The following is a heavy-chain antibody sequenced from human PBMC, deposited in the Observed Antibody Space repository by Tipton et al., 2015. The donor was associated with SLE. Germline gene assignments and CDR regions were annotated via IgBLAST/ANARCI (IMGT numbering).Heavy chain of an antibody. D-gene: IGHD2-21*01. J-gene: IGHJ4*02. Sequence: SLRLSCAASGFTVSSNYMSWVRQAPGKGLEWVSVIYSGGSTYYADSVKGRFTISRDNSKNTLYLQMNSLRAEDTAVYYCAKGGVVVSAPFDYWGQGTLVTVSS. V-gene: IGHV3-66*01. CDR1: GFTVSSNY. CDR2: IYSGGST. CDR3: AKGGVVVSAPFDY.